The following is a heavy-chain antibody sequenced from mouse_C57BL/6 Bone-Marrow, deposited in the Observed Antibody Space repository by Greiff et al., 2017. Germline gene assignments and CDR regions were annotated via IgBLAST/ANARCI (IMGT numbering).Heavy chain of an antibody. CDR3: ASDYYGSSRFAY. V-gene: IGHV1-81*01. J-gene: IGHJ3*01. Sequence: VQGVESGAELARPGASVKLSCKASGYTFTSYGISWVKQRTGQGLEWIGEIYPRSGNTYYNEKFKGKATLTADKSSSTAYMELRSLTSEDSAVYFCASDYYGSSRFAYWGQGTLVTVSA. CDR1: GYTFTSYG. D-gene: IGHD1-1*01. CDR2: IYPRSGNT.